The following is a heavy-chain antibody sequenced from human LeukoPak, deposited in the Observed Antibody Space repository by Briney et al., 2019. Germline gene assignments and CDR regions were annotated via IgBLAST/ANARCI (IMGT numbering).Heavy chain of an antibody. CDR3: ARGSRGGYNWFDP. CDR1: GSSISSYY. J-gene: IGHJ5*02. CDR2: IHYSGST. D-gene: IGHD3-16*01. V-gene: IGHV4-59*01. Sequence: SETLSLTCTVSGSSISSYYWSWIRQSPGKGLEWIGYIHYSGSTNYNPSLKSRVTISVDTSKNQFSLRLNSVTAADTALYYCARGSRGGYNWFDPWGQGTLVIVSS.